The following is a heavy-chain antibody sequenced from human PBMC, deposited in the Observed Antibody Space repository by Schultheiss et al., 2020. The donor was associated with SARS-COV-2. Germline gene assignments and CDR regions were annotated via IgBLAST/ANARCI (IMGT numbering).Heavy chain of an antibody. V-gene: IGHV3-20*01. D-gene: IGHD6-25*01. CDR1: GFTFSSYG. CDR3: ARLWRLCFDY. Sequence: GGSLRLSCAASGFTFSSYGMSWVRQAPGKGLEWVSGINWNGGSTGYADSVKGRFTISRDNAKNSLYLQMNSLRAEDTALYHCARLWRLCFDYWGQGTLVTVSS. CDR2: INWNGGST. J-gene: IGHJ4*02.